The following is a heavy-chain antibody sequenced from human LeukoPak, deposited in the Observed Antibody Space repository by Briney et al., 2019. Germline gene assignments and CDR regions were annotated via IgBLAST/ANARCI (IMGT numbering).Heavy chain of an antibody. CDR1: GFSFSDYY. Sequence: GGSLRLSCAASGFSFSDYYMSWFRQAPGKGLEWISHISSSADTIDYTDSVEGRFTISRDNAKSSLFLQMMSLRAEDTAVYYCARGSDGDIWGQGTMVTVSS. CDR2: ISSSADTI. V-gene: IGHV3-11*04. CDR3: ARGSDGDI. J-gene: IGHJ3*02.